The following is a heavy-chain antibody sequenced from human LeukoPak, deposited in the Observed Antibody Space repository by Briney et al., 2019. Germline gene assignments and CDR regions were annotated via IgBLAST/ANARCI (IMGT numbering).Heavy chain of an antibody. J-gene: IGHJ4*02. CDR3: ARDVGTTGWLTFDN. CDR2: TYYRSKWYN. Sequence: TLSLTCAISGDSVSSNNGAWNWIRQSPSRGLEWLGRTYYRSKWYNDYAESLISRITISPVTSKNQFSLQLYSVTPEDTAVYYCARDVGTTGWLTFDNWGQGTLVTVSS. CDR1: GDSVSSNNGA. D-gene: IGHD3-9*01. V-gene: IGHV6-1*01.